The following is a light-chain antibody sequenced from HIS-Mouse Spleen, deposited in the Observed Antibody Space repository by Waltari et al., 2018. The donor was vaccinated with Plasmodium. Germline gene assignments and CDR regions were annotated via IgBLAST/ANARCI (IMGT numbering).Light chain of an antibody. CDR3: QQSYSTWT. J-gene: IGKJ1*01. CDR1: QTISSY. V-gene: IGKV1-39*01. CDR2: AAS. Sequence: DIQMTQSPSSLSASVGDRVTITCRASQTISSYLNWYQQKPGKAPKLLIYAASSLQSVVPSRFSSSGSGTDFTLTISSLQPEDFATYYCQQSYSTWTFGQGTKVEIK.